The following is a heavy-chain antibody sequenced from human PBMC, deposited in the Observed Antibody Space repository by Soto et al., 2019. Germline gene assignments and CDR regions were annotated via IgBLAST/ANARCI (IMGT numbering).Heavy chain of an antibody. V-gene: IGHV3-21*05. J-gene: IGHJ4*01. CDR3: AREGVTNYTDYYFDL. CDR1: GSAFSSHS. D-gene: IGHD4-4*01. CDR2: TSPSGDHI. Sequence: GGSLRLSCEAFGSAFSSHSMYWIRQAPGRGLEWVSYTSPSGDHIQYPDSVKGRFTISRDNAKTSLYLQMDSLRPEDTAIYYCAREGVTNYTDYYFDLWGHGALVTVSS.